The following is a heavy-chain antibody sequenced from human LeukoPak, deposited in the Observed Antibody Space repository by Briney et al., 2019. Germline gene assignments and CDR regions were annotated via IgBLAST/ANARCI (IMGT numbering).Heavy chain of an antibody. CDR2: INWNGGST. J-gene: IGHJ4*02. CDR1: GFTFSSYW. Sequence: GGSLRLSCAASGFTFSSYWMNWVRQAPGKGLEWVSGINWNGGSTNYADSVKGRFTISRDNAKKSLYLQMNSLRAEDTALYYCARDLYSSGLDYWGQGTLVTVSS. CDR3: ARDLYSSGLDY. V-gene: IGHV3-20*04. D-gene: IGHD6-19*01.